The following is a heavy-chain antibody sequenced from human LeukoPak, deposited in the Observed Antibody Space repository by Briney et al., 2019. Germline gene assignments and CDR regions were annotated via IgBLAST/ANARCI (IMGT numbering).Heavy chain of an antibody. J-gene: IGHJ3*02. CDR1: GFTFSSYS. CDR3: AREDDTGAFDI. CDR2: ISSSSSTI. V-gene: IGHV3-48*01. Sequence: PGGSLRLSCAASGFTFSSYSMNWVRQAPGKGLEWVSYISSSSSTIYYADSVKGRFTISRDNAKNSLYLQMNSLRAEDTAVYYCAREDDTGAFDIWGQGTMVTVSS. D-gene: IGHD1-1*01.